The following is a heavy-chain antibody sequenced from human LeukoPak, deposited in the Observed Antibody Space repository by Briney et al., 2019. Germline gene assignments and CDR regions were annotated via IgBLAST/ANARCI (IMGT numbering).Heavy chain of an antibody. CDR1: GFTFSSYA. CDR3: ASVEDYDILTKDY. D-gene: IGHD3-9*01. J-gene: IGHJ4*02. CDR2: ISYDGSNK. Sequence: PGRSLRLSCAASGFTFSSYAMHWVRQAPGKGLEWVAVISYDGSNKYYADSVKGRFTISRDNSKNTLYLQMNSLRAEDTAVYYCASVEDYDILTKDYWGQGTLVTVSS. V-gene: IGHV3-30-3*01.